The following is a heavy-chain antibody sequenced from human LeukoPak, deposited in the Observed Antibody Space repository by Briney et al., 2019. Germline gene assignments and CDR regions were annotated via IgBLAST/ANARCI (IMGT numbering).Heavy chain of an antibody. CDR3: ARGAYSSGWYYFDY. J-gene: IGHJ4*02. V-gene: IGHV3-30-3*01. Sequence: GGSLRLSCAASGFTFSSYAMHWVRQAPGKGLEWVAVISYDGSNKYYADSVKGRFTISRDNSKNTLYLQMNSLRAEDTAVYYCARGAYSSGWYYFDYWGQGTLVTVSS. CDR1: GFTFSSYA. D-gene: IGHD6-19*01. CDR2: ISYDGSNK.